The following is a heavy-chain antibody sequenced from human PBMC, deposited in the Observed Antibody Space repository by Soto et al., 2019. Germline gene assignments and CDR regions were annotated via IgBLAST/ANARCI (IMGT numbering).Heavy chain of an antibody. V-gene: IGHV4-61*01. Sequence: SETLSLTCTVSGGSVSSGSYYWSWIRQPPGKGLEWIGYIYYSGSTNYNPSLKSRVTISVDTSKNQFSLKLSSVTAADTAVYYCAAHRRDGYNWDYYGMDVWGQGTTVTVSS. D-gene: IGHD5-12*01. J-gene: IGHJ6*02. CDR2: IYYSGST. CDR3: AAHRRDGYNWDYYGMDV. CDR1: GGSVSSGSYY.